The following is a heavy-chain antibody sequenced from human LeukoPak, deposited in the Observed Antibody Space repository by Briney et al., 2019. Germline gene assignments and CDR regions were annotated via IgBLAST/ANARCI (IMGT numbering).Heavy chain of an antibody. CDR3: ARVSSSWYQDWYFDL. Sequence: SETLSLTCTVSGGSISSSSYHWGWIRQPPGKGLEWIGSIYYSGSTYYNPSLKSRVTISVDTSKNQFSLKLSSVTAADTAVYYCARVSSSWYQDWYFDLWGRGTLVTVSS. CDR2: IYYSGST. CDR1: GGSISSSSYH. D-gene: IGHD6-13*01. V-gene: IGHV4-39*07. J-gene: IGHJ2*01.